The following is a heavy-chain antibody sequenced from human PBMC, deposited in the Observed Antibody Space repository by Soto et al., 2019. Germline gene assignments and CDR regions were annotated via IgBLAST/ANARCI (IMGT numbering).Heavy chain of an antibody. Sequence: QVQLVQSGAEVKKPGSSVKVSCRAPGGTFNSHTITWVRQAPGQGLEWMGGIMPMFGVTNYARKFQGRLTLTANESTTTAYMAVSGLTSEDTAVYYCAGEGVTSSMSLPWIGYHYYGLDVWGQGTTVIVSS. CDR1: GGTFNSHT. CDR2: IMPMFGVT. J-gene: IGHJ6*02. V-gene: IGHV1-69*12. D-gene: IGHD2-2*01. CDR3: AGEGVTSSMSLPWIGYHYYGLDV.